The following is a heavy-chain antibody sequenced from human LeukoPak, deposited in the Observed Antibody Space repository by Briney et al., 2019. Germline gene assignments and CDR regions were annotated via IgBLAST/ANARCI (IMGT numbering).Heavy chain of an antibody. D-gene: IGHD3-9*01. Sequence: PGGSLRLSCAASGFTFSSYAMHWVRQAPGKGLEWVAVISYDGSNKYYADSVKGRFTISRDNSKNTLYLQMNSLRAEDTAVYYCAKPHFAYFDWLLPDFDYWGQGTLVTVSS. CDR1: GFTFSSYA. CDR3: AKPHFAYFDWLLPDFDY. V-gene: IGHV3-30-3*02. J-gene: IGHJ4*02. CDR2: ISYDGSNK.